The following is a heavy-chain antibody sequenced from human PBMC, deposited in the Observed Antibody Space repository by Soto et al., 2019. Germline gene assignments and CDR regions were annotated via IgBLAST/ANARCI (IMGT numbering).Heavy chain of an antibody. J-gene: IGHJ6*02. CDR3: ARTNIRGYSGYDSTPSGGRTYYYYYGMDV. D-gene: IGHD5-12*01. CDR1: GYTFTSYY. Sequence: ASVKVSCKASGYTFTSYYMHWVRQAPGQGLEWMGIINPSGGSTSYARKFQGRVTMTRDTSTSTVYMELSSLRSEDTAVYYCARTNIRGYSGYDSTPSGGRTYYYYYGMDVWGQGTTVTVSS. V-gene: IGHV1-46*01. CDR2: INPSGGST.